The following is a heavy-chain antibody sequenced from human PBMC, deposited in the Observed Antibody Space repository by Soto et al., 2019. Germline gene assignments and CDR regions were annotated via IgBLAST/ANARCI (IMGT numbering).Heavy chain of an antibody. Sequence: ASVKVSFKVSGYTVTDLSMHWVRQTPGKGLEWMGGLDPEDGEAIYAQKFQDRLTMTVDTSTDTVHMELGSLRSEDSAVYYCASLTTETVETTGTVDYWGQGTLVTVSS. D-gene: IGHD4-17*01. CDR1: GYTVTDLS. J-gene: IGHJ4*02. V-gene: IGHV1-24*01. CDR2: LDPEDGEA. CDR3: ASLTTETVETTGTVDY.